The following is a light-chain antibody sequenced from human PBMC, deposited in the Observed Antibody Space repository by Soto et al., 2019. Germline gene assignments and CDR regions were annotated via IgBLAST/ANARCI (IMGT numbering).Light chain of an antibody. CDR3: GSWDYTLSVGV. Sequence: QSVLTQPPSVSAAPGQRVTISCSGSSSNIGNNYVSWSQQLPGTAPKLLIYDNNKRPSGIPDRFSGSKSGTSATLGITGLKTGDEADYYCGSWDYTLSVGVFGGGTKLTVL. CDR2: DNN. V-gene: IGLV1-51*01. J-gene: IGLJ2*01. CDR1: SSNIGNNY.